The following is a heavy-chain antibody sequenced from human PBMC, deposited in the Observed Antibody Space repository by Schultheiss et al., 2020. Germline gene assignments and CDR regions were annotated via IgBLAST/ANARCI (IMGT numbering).Heavy chain of an antibody. CDR1: GFTFSSYS. V-gene: IGHV3-48*01. J-gene: IGHJ6*03. CDR3: ARGGGRRRGYYYYYYMDV. CDR2: ISSSSSTI. Sequence: GGSLRLSCAASGFTFSSYSMNWVRQAPGKGLEWVSYISSSSSTIYYADSVKGRFTISRDNAKNSLYLQMNSLRAEDTAVYYCARGGGRRRGYYYYYYMDVWGKGTTVTVSS. D-gene: IGHD2-15*01.